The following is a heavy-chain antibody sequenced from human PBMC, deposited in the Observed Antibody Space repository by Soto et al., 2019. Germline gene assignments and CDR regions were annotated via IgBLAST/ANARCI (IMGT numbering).Heavy chain of an antibody. Sequence: SETLSLTCTVSGGSISSSSYYWGWIRQPPGKGLEWIGSIYYSGSTYYNQSLKSRVTISVDTSKNQFSLKLSSVTAADTAVYYCARVRRGYIQYYYYYMDVWGKGTTVTVSS. CDR2: IYYSGST. V-gene: IGHV4-39*01. CDR1: GGSISSSSYY. CDR3: ARVRRGYIQYYYYYMDV. J-gene: IGHJ6*03. D-gene: IGHD5-12*01.